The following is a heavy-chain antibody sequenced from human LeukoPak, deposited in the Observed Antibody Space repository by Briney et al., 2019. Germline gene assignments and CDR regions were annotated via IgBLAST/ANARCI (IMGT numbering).Heavy chain of an antibody. CDR1: GGSISNISYY. Sequence: PSETLSLTCTVSGGSISNISYYRGWVRQTPGKGLEWIGSIYYSGGTNYNPSLKSRLTISVDTSKNHFSLKLSSVTAADAAVYYCATLRTSGWYFDYWGQGTLVTVSS. CDR3: ATLRTSGWYFDY. V-gene: IGHV4-39*02. CDR2: IYYSGGT. J-gene: IGHJ4*02. D-gene: IGHD6-19*01.